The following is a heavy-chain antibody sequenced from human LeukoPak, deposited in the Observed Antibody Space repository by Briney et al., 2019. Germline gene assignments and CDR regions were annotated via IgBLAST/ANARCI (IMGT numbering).Heavy chain of an antibody. Sequence: SETLSLTCTVSGGSISSNDYYWGWIRQPPGRGLEWIGNVYYSGSTFYNPSLKSRVTISVDTSKNQFSLKLSSVTAADTAVYYCARFRVRGLIVDYWGEGTLVTVSS. CDR2: VYYSGST. V-gene: IGHV4-39*01. D-gene: IGHD3-10*01. J-gene: IGHJ4*02. CDR3: ARFRVRGLIVDY. CDR1: GGSISSNDYY.